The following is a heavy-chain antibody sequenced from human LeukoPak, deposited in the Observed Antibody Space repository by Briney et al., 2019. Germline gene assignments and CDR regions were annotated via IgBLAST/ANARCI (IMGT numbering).Heavy chain of an antibody. Sequence: KASETLSLTCTVSGGSISSYYWSWIRQPPGKGLEWIGYIYYSGSTNYNPSLKSRVTISVDTSKNQFSLKLSSVTAADTAIYYCAKEGYYDSSGAFDSWGQGTLVTGSS. CDR3: AKEGYYDSSGAFDS. CDR1: GGSISSYY. D-gene: IGHD3-22*01. J-gene: IGHJ4*02. CDR2: IYYSGST. V-gene: IGHV4-59*01.